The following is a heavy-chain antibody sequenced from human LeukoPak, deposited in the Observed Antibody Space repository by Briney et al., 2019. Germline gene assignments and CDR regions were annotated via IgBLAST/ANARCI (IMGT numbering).Heavy chain of an antibody. V-gene: IGHV5-51*01. J-gene: IGHJ4*02. CDR3: ARHKPAATDY. D-gene: IGHD6-13*01. CDR2: IYPDDSDI. CDR1: GFNFANSW. Sequence: GESLKISCQGSGFNFANSWIGWVRQMPGKGPEWVGLIYPDDSDIRYSPSFQGHVSISADKSTSTAYLHLISLKASDTAMYYCARHKPAATDYWGQGTLITVSS.